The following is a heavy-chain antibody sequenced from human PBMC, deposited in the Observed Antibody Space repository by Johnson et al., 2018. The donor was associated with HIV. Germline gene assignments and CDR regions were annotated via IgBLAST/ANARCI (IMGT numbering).Heavy chain of an antibody. CDR1: GFTFDDYG. Sequence: EVQLVESGGGVVRRGGSLRLSCAASGFTFDDYGMSWVRQAPGKGLEWVSGINWNGGSTGYGDSMKVRFTISRDNARKLLFMQMNTRSAEDTAVYYCARDVSYRYDGDGWADAFDIWGQGTMVIVSS. D-gene: IGHD2-21*01. CDR2: INWNGGST. V-gene: IGHV3-20*04. CDR3: ARDVSYRYDGDGWADAFDI. J-gene: IGHJ3*02.